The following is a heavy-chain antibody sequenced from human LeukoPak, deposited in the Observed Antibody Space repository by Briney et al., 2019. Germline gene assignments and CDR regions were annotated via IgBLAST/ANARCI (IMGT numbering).Heavy chain of an antibody. V-gene: IGHV4-59*11. J-gene: IGHJ6*03. CDR2: ISNSGST. Sequence: SETLSLTCTVSGGSISSHYWTWIRQSPVKGLEWIGDISNSGSTSYNPSLKSRVTISIDTSKNQFSLKLSSVTAADTAVYYCGRDALVGYFSYYYMDVWGKGSTVTVSS. CDR1: GGSISSHY. CDR3: GRDALVGYFSYYYMDV. D-gene: IGHD2-15*01.